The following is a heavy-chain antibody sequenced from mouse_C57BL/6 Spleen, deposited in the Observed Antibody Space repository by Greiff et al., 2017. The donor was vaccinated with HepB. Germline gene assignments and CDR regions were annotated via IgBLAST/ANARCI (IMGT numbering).Heavy chain of an antibody. CDR2: ISGGGGNT. CDR1: GFTFSSYT. J-gene: IGHJ3*01. V-gene: IGHV5-9*01. Sequence: EVQGVESGGGLVKPGGSLKLSCAASGFTFSSYTMSWVRQTPEKRLEWVATISGGGGNTYYPDSVKGRFTISRDNAKNTLYLQMSSLRSEDTALYYCARHLTGTGFAYWGQGTLVTVSA. D-gene: IGHD4-1*01. CDR3: ARHLTGTGFAY.